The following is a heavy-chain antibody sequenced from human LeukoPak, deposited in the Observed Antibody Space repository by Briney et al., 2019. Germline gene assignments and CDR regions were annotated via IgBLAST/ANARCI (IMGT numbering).Heavy chain of an antibody. CDR2: INHSGST. CDR1: GFTFSIYA. Sequence: GSLRLSCATSGFTFSIYAMTWVRQPPGKGLEWIGEINHSGSTNYNPSLKSRVTISVDTSKNQFSLKLSSVTAADTAVYYCARAKGQWLVRGFDYWGQGTLVTVSS. J-gene: IGHJ4*02. V-gene: IGHV4-34*01. D-gene: IGHD6-19*01. CDR3: ARAKGQWLVRGFDY.